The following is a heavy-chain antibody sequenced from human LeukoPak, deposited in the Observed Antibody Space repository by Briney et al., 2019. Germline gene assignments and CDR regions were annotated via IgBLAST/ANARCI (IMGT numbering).Heavy chain of an antibody. Sequence: GGSLRLSCAASGFTFGSYSMNWVRQAPGKGLEWVSYISSSSSTIYYADSVKGRFTISRDNAKNPLYLQMNSLRAEDTAVYYCARDPVGQWELQQGLDYWGQGTLVTVSS. CDR2: ISSSSSTI. CDR3: ARDPVGQWELQQGLDY. CDR1: GFTFGSYS. J-gene: IGHJ4*02. V-gene: IGHV3-48*04. D-gene: IGHD1-26*01.